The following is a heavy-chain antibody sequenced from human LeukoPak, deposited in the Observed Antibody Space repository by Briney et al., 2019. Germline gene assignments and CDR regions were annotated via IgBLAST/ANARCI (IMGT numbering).Heavy chain of an antibody. Sequence: PGGSLRLSCAASGFTFSSFPMHWVRQAPGKGLEWVAVISYDGSDKYYADSVKGRFTVSRDNSKNTLYLQMNSLGVEDTAVYYCARDTYYYDRRVDYWGQGTLVTVSS. CDR2: ISYDGSDK. CDR3: ARDTYYYDRRVDY. J-gene: IGHJ4*02. CDR1: GFTFSSFP. D-gene: IGHD3-22*01. V-gene: IGHV3-30*01.